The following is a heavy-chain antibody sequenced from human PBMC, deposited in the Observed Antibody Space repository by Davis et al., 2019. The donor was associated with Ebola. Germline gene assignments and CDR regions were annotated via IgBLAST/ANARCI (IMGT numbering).Heavy chain of an antibody. CDR1: GFTFSSYA. J-gene: IGHJ3*02. CDR3: ARGGYCSSTSCYHDAFDI. Sequence: PGGSLRLSCAASGFTFSSYAMHWVRQAPGKGLEWVAVISYDGSNKYYADSVKGRFTISRDNSKNTLYLQMNSLRAEDTAVYYCARGGYCSSTSCYHDAFDIWGQGTMVTVSS. CDR2: ISYDGSNK. D-gene: IGHD2-2*01. V-gene: IGHV3-30-3*01.